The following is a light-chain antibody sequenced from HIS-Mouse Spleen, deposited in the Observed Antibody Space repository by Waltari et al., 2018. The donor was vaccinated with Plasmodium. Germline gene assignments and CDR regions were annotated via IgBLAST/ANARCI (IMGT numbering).Light chain of an antibody. Sequence: QSALTQPRPVSGSPGQSVTISCNGTSSTLGWYNYVPWYHQHPGKAPKLMIYDVSKRPSGVPDRFSGSKSGNTASLTISGLQAEDEADYYCCSYAGSYDVVFGGGTKLTVL. V-gene: IGLV2-11*02. CDR2: DVS. J-gene: IGLJ2*01. CDR1: SSTLGWYNY. CDR3: CSYAGSYDVV.